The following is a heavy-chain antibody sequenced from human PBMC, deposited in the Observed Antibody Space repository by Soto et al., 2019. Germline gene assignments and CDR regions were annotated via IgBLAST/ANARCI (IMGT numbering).Heavy chain of an antibody. CDR3: ARDLDPSGSYYTDY. D-gene: IGHD3-10*01. CDR2: ISPWKGNT. CDR1: GYNFMPYG. J-gene: IGHJ4*02. V-gene: IGHV1-18*04. Sequence: ASVKVSCKASGYNFMPYGVNWVRQAPGQGLEWMGWISPWKGNTNYAQSFQGRVTMTTDTSTSTAYMELRSPTSDDTAVYYCARDLDPSGSYYTDYWGPGTLVTVSS.